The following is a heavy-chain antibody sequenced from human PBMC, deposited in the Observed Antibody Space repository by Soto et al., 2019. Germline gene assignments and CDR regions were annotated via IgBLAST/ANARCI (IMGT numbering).Heavy chain of an antibody. CDR2: MNPNSGNT. D-gene: IGHD3-22*01. Sequence: ASVKVSCKASGYTFTSYDINWVRQATGQGLEWMGWMNPNSGNTGYAQKFQGRVTMTRNTSISTAYVELSSLRSEDTAVYYCARGPPYYYDSSGYPWGQGTLVTVSS. CDR1: GYTFTSYD. CDR3: ARGPPYYYDSSGYP. J-gene: IGHJ5*02. V-gene: IGHV1-8*01.